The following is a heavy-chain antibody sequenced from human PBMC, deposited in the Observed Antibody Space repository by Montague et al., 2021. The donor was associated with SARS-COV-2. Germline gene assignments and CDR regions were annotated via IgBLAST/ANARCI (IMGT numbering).Heavy chain of an antibody. Sequence: SLRLSCAASGFTFSNYGIHWVRQAPGKGLEWVAVISYDGSNKYYADSVKGRFTISRDNSKNTLYLQMNSLRTEDTAVYYCAKDWWIKIAAPEYFDYRGQGTLVTVSS. V-gene: IGHV3-30*18. D-gene: IGHD6-25*01. CDR3: AKDWWIKIAAPEYFDY. CDR2: ISYDGSNK. CDR1: GFTFSNYG. J-gene: IGHJ4*02.